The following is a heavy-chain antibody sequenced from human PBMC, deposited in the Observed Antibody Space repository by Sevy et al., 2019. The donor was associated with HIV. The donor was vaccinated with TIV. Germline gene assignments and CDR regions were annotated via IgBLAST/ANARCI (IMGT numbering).Heavy chain of an antibody. J-gene: IGHJ4*02. D-gene: IGHD3-22*01. V-gene: IGHV4-59*01. CDR1: GGSISSYY. CDR3: ASGGRHYYDSSGYYEFGTFDY. Sequence: SETLPLTCTVSGGSISSYYWSWIRQPPGKGLEWIGYIYYSGSTNYNPSLKSRVTISVDTSKNQFSLKLSSVTAADTAVYYCASGGRHYYDSSGYYEFGTFDYWGQGTLVTVSS. CDR2: IYYSGST.